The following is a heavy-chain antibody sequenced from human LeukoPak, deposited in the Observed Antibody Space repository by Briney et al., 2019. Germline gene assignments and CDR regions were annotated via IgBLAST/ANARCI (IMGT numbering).Heavy chain of an antibody. J-gene: IGHJ4*02. CDR1: GGSISSYY. CDR2: IYTSGST. V-gene: IGHV4-4*09. CDR3: ARRGRAHCSSTSCPFDY. D-gene: IGHD2-2*01. Sequence: SETLSLTCTVSGGSISSYYWSWIRQPPGKGLEWIGYIYTSGSTNYTPSLKSRVTISVDTSKNQFSLKLSSVTAADTAVYYCARRGRAHCSSTSCPFDYWGQGTPVTVSS.